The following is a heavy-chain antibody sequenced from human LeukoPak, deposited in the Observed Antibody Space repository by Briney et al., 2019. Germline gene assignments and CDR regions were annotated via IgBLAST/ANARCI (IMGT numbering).Heavy chain of an antibody. CDR2: INPNSGGT. J-gene: IGHJ4*02. CDR1: GYTFTGYY. V-gene: IGHV1-2*02. D-gene: IGHD2-15*01. Sequence: ASVKVSCKASGYTFTGYYMHWVRQAPGQGLEWMGWINPNSGGTNCAQKFQGRVTMTRDTSISTAYMELSRLRSDDTAVYYCATQLGGWFFDYWGQGTLVTVSS. CDR3: ATQLGGWFFDY.